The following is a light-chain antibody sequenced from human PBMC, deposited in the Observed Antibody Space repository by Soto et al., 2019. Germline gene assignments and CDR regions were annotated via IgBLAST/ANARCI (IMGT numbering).Light chain of an antibody. Sequence: EIVLTQSPATLSLSPGERATLSCRASQSVGSYFAWYQQKPGQATRLLIYDAFSRATGIPARFSGSGSGTDFTLTISSLEPEDFAVDFCQQRSSWPLTFGGGTMVEIK. CDR2: DAF. CDR1: QSVGSY. J-gene: IGKJ4*01. V-gene: IGKV3-11*01. CDR3: QQRSSWPLT.